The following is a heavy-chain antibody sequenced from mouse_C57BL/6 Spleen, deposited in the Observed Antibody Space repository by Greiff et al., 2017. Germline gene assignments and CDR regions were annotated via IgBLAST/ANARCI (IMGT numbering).Heavy chain of an antibody. Sequence: QVQLQQPGAELVKPGASVKLSCKASGYTFNGYWMHWVKQRPGQGLEWIGMIHPNSGSTNYNEKFKSKATLTVDKSSSTAYMQLSSLTSEDSAVYYCARQTTVITTPWYFDVWGTGTTVTVSS. CDR1: GYTFNGYW. D-gene: IGHD1-1*01. CDR3: ARQTTVITTPWYFDV. V-gene: IGHV1-64*01. J-gene: IGHJ1*03. CDR2: IHPNSGST.